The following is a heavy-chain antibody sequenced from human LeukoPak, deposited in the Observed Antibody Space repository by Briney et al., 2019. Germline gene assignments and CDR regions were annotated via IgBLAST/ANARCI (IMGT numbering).Heavy chain of an antibody. J-gene: IGHJ6*04. CDR1: GFTFSSYW. D-gene: IGHD6-13*01. CDR3: ARDAMYSSSGGDYYYYGMDV. Sequence: CAASGFTFSSYWKHWVRHARGKGVVGVSRINSDGSSTSYADSVKGRFTISRDNAKNTLYLQMNSLRAEDTAVYYCARDAMYSSSGGDYYYYGMDVWGKGTTVTVSS. CDR2: INSDGSST. V-gene: IGHV3-74*01.